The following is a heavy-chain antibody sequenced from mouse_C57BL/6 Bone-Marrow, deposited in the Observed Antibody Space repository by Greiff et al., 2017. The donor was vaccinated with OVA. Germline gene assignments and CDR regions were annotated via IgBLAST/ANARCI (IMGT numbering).Heavy chain of an antibody. J-gene: IGHJ3*01. Sequence: QVQLQQSGAELVRPGASVKLSCKASGYTFTDYYINWVKQRPGQGLEWIARIYPGSGNTSYNEKFKGKATLTAEKSSSTAYMQLSSLTSEDSAVYFCARTLLRSTWFAYWGQGTLVTVSA. CDR1: GYTFTDYY. CDR3: ARTLLRSTWFAY. D-gene: IGHD1-1*01. V-gene: IGHV1-76*01. CDR2: IYPGSGNT.